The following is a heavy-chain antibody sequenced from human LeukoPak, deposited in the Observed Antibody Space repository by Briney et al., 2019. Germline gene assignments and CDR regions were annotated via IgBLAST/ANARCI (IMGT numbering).Heavy chain of an antibody. J-gene: IGHJ4*02. Sequence: PGGSLRLSCAASGFTFSSYAMSWVRQAPGKGLEWVSAISGSGGSTYYADSVKGRFTISRDDSKNTLYLQMNSLRAEDTAVYYCAKDQVDTAMALFYFDYWGQGTLVTVSS. CDR1: GFTFSSYA. CDR2: ISGSGGST. V-gene: IGHV3-23*01. D-gene: IGHD5-18*01. CDR3: AKDQVDTAMALFYFDY.